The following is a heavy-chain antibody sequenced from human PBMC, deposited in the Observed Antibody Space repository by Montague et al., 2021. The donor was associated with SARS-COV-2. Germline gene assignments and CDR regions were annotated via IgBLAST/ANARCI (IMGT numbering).Heavy chain of an antibody. V-gene: IGHV4-59*08. Sequence: SETLSLTCTVSGGSISSYYWSWIRQPPGKGLEWIGYIYYSGSTNYNPTLKSRVTISKDTSKNKFSLKLSSVTAADTAVYYCARHALGYFDWLNEGYFDYWGQGTLVTVSS. D-gene: IGHD3-9*01. CDR1: GGSISSYY. CDR3: ARHALGYFDWLNEGYFDY. CDR2: IYYSGST. J-gene: IGHJ4*02.